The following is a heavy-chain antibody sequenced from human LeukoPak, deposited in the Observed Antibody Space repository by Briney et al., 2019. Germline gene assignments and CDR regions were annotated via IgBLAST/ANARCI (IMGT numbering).Heavy chain of an antibody. CDR1: GGTFSSYA. D-gene: IGHD4-17*01. V-gene: IGHV1-69*05. CDR2: IIPIFGTA. J-gene: IGHJ4*02. CDR3: ARANYGDRSFDY. Sequence: GSSVKVSCKASGGTFSSYAISWVRQAPGQGPERMGGIIPIFGTANYAQKFQGRVTITTDESTSTAYMELSSLRSEDTAVYYCARANYGDRSFDYWGQGTLVTVSS.